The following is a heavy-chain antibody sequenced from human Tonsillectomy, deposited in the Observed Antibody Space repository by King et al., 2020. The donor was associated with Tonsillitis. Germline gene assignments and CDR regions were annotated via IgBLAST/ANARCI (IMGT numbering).Heavy chain of an antibody. V-gene: IGHV3-66*01. CDR3: ARDALVPSGMTQWYLDL. J-gene: IGHJ2*01. Sequence: VQLVESGGGLVQPGGSLTLSCAASGFIVSNSYMSWVRQAPGKGLKWVSVIYPDGKTYYADSVKGRFIISRDNSKNTLYLQMHSLRAEDTAVYYCARDALVPSGMTQWYLDLWGRGTPVTVSS. CDR2: IYPDGKT. CDR1: GFIVSNSY. D-gene: IGHD1-1*01.